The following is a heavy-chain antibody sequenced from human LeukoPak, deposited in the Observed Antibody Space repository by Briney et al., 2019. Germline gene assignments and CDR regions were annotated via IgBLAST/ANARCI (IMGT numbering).Heavy chain of an antibody. J-gene: IGHJ3*02. CDR1: GFTFDDYA. CDR3: AKDRKWLVQDAFDI. V-gene: IGHV3-9*01. D-gene: IGHD6-19*01. CDR2: ISWNSGSI. Sequence: PGRSLRLSCAASGFTFDDYAMHWVRQAPGKGLEWVSGISWNSGSIGYADSVKGRFTISRDNAKNSLYLQMNSLRAEDTALYYCAKDRKWLVQDAFDIWGQGTMVTVSS.